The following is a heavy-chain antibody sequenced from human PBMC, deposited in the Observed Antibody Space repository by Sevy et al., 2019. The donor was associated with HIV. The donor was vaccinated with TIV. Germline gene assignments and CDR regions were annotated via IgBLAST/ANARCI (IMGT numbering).Heavy chain of an antibody. D-gene: IGHD3-3*01. J-gene: IGHJ4*02. CDR1: GFTFSSYS. V-gene: IGHV3-21*01. CDR2: ISSSSSYI. Sequence: GGSLRLSCAASGFTFSSYSMNWVRQAPGKGLEWVSSISSSSSYIYYADSVEGRFTISRDNAKNSLYLQMNSLRAEDTAVYYCARDYDFWSGYFNYWGQGTLVTVSS. CDR3: ARDYDFWSGYFNY.